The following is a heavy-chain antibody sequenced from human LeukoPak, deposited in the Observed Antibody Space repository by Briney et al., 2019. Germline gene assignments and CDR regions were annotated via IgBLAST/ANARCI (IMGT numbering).Heavy chain of an antibody. CDR1: GFTFSSYA. CDR2: ISGSGGST. D-gene: IGHD3-16*01. V-gene: IGHV3-23*01. Sequence: GGSLRLSCAASGFTFSSYAMSWVRQAPGKGLEWVSAISGSGGSTYYADSVKGRFTISRDNSKNTLYLQMNSLRAEDTAVYYCPKDRNPTFGGVIASNWFDPWGQATLVTVSS. CDR3: PKDRNPTFGGVIASNWFDP. J-gene: IGHJ5*02.